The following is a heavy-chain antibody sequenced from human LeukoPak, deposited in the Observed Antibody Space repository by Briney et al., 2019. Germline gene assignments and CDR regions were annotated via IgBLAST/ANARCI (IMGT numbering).Heavy chain of an antibody. CDR1: GGSFSGYY. D-gene: IGHD5-24*01. J-gene: IGHJ4*02. Sequence: PSETLSLTCAVYGGSFSGYYWSWIRQPPGKGLEWIGYIYYSGSTNYNPSLKSRVTISVDTSKNQFSLKLSSVTAADTAVYYCARDRAPRDGYSHFDYWGQGTLVTVSS. V-gene: IGHV4-59*01. CDR3: ARDRAPRDGYSHFDY. CDR2: IYYSGST.